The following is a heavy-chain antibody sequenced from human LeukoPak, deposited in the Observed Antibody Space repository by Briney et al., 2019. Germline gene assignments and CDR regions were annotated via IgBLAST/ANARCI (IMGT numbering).Heavy chain of an antibody. V-gene: IGHV1-69*05. CDR1: GGSFGDFA. D-gene: IGHD1-14*01. J-gene: IGHJ5*02. Sequence: SVKASCKASGGSFGDFAIIWVRQAPGHGLEWMGRSVPMSDTKDYAQKFQGRVTFTTDESTTTAHMELSSLSPEDTAVYYCAATSIIFNWFDPWGQGTLVTVSS. CDR2: SVPMSDTK. CDR3: AATSIIFNWFDP.